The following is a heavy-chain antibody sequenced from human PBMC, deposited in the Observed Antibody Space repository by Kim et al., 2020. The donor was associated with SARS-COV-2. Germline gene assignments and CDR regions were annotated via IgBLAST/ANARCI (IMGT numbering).Heavy chain of an antibody. J-gene: IGHJ5*02. V-gene: IGHV3-73*01. D-gene: IGHD6-6*01. CDR1: GFTFSGSA. CDR3: TRHTAYSSSSGGFYP. CDR2: IRSKANSYAT. Sequence: GGSLRLSCAASGFTFSGSAMHWVRQASGKGLEWVGRIRSKANSYATAYAASVKGRFTISRDDSKNTAFLQMNSLKTEDTAVYYCTRHTAYSSSSGGFYPCGQGTLVTVSS.